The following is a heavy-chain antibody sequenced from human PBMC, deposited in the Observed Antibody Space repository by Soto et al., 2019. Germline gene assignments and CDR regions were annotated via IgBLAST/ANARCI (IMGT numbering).Heavy chain of an antibody. V-gene: IGHV3-23*01. CDR1: GFTFSSYA. J-gene: IGHJ4*02. CDR2: ISGSGGST. D-gene: IGHD3-10*01. CDR3: AKGSGITMVRGTSTTVYYFDY. Sequence: GGSLRLSCAASGFTFSSYAMSWVRQAPGKGLEWVSAISGSGGSTYYADSVKGRFTISRDNSKNTLYLQMNSLRAEDTAVYYCAKGSGITMVRGTSTTVYYFDYWGQGTLVTVSS.